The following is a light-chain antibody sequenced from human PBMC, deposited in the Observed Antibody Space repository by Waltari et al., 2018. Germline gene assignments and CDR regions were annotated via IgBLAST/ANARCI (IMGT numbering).Light chain of an antibody. Sequence: SYELTHPPSMSVSPGQTATVSCSGDALPKQVAFWYQQKPGQAHVLVTYKDPARPSGIPDRFSGLTSGSTVPLTLSGGQAEDDADYYCQSADSTSPHVVFGGGTKLTVL. J-gene: IGLJ2*01. CDR1: ALPKQV. CDR3: QSADSTSPHVV. V-gene: IGLV3-25*03. CDR2: KDP.